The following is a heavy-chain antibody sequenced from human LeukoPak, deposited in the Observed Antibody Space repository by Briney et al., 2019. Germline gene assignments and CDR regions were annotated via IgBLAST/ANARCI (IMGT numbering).Heavy chain of an antibody. Sequence: SVKVSCKASGGTFSSYAISWVRQAPGQGLEWMGGIIPIFGTANYAQKFQGRVTITADESTSTAYMELSSLRSEDTAVYYCARAFAGYCSSTSCPNYYYYYYMDVWGKGTRVTVSS. CDR1: GGTFSSYA. V-gene: IGHV1-69*01. D-gene: IGHD2-2*01. CDR3: ARAFAGYCSSTSCPNYYYYYYMDV. J-gene: IGHJ6*03. CDR2: IIPIFGTA.